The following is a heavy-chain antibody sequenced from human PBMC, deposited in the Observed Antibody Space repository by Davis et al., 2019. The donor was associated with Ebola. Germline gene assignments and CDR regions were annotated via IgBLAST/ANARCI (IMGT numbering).Heavy chain of an antibody. J-gene: IGHJ5*02. Sequence: LRPSCAVSGGSISSGGYSWSWTRQPPGKGLEWIGYIYHSGSTYYNPSLKSRVTISVDRSKNQFSLKLSSVTAADTAVYYCARGKPFGSSFWFDPWGQGTLVTVSS. V-gene: IGHV4-30-2*01. CDR3: ARGKPFGSSFWFDP. CDR2: IYHSGST. D-gene: IGHD6-13*01. CDR1: GGSISSGGYS.